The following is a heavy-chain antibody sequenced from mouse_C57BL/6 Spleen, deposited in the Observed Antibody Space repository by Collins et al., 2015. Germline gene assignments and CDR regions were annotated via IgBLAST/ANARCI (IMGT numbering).Heavy chain of an antibody. J-gene: IGHJ1*01. Sequence: QVQLQQPGSVLVRPGASVKLSCKASGYTFTSAWMHWARQRPGQGLEWIGEIHPNSGNTNYNEKFKGKATLTVDTSSSTAYVDLSSLTSGDSAVYYCTRSRGYYGGYFDVWGAGTTVTVSS. D-gene: IGHD1-2*01. V-gene: IGHV1S130*01. CDR1: GYTFTSAW. CDR3: TRSRGYYGGYFDV. CDR2: IHPNSGNT.